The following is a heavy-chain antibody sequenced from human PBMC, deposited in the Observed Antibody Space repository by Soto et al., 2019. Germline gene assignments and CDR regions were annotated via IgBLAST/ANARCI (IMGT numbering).Heavy chain of an antibody. CDR3: ARDLLGATVTMALDY. J-gene: IGHJ4*02. Sequence: QVQLVESGGGVVQPGRSLRLSCAASGFTFSSYGMHWVRQAPGKGLEWVAVIWYDGSNKYYADSVKGRFTISRDNSKNTLYLQMNSLRAEDTAVYYCARDLLGATVTMALDYWGQGTLVTVSS. V-gene: IGHV3-33*01. D-gene: IGHD4-17*01. CDR2: IWYDGSNK. CDR1: GFTFSSYG.